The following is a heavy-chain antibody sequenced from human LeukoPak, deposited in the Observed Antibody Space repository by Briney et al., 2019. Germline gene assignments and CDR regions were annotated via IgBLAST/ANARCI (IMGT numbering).Heavy chain of an antibody. V-gene: IGHV3-23*01. D-gene: IGHD3-10*01. CDR2: ISGSGGNT. J-gene: IGHJ3*02. Sequence: PGGSLRLSCAASGFTFSSYAMTWVRQAPGKGLEWVSGISGSGGNTYYADSVKGRFTISRDNSKNTVYLQMNSLRAEDTAVYYCAKDRSYGAFEIWGQGTMVTVSS. CDR3: AKDRSYGAFEI. CDR1: GFTFSSYA.